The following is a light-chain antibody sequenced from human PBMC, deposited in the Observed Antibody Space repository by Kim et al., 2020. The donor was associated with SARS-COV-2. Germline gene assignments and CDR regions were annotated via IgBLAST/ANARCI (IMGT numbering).Light chain of an antibody. CDR1: QDISRY. CDR3: QQTYSASRT. V-gene: IGKV1-39*01. Sequence: DIQMTQSPSSLSASVGDRVTITCRASQDISRYLNWYQQKPGKAPKLLIYTASSLQSGVPSRFTGSGSETDVTLTISSLQPEDFATYDCQQTYSASRTSVQDTKVDIK. CDR2: TAS. J-gene: IGKJ1*01.